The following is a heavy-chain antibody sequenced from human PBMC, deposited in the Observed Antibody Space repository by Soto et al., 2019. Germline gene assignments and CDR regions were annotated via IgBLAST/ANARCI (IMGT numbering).Heavy chain of an antibody. J-gene: IGHJ4*02. V-gene: IGHV3-21*01. D-gene: IGHD5-12*01. CDR3: ARDYGSGYDSYYFDY. CDR1: GFTFSSYS. Sequence: EVQLVESGGGLVKPGGSLRLSCAASGFTFSSYSMNWVRQAPGKGLEWFSSISSSSSYIYYADSVKGRFTISRDNAKNSLYLQMNSLRAEDTAVYYCARDYGSGYDSYYFDYWGQGTLVTVSS. CDR2: ISSSSSYI.